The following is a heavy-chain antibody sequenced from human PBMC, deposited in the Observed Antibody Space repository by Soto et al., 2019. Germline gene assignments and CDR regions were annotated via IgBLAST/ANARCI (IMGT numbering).Heavy chain of an antibody. V-gene: IGHV3-33*01. CDR1: GFTFSNYG. Sequence: LRLSCSASGFTFSNYGMHWVRQAPGKGLEWVAVIWYDGNNKYYADSVKGRFTISRDNSNNTLYVQMTSLRAEDTAVYYCARGLHSLFDYWGQGTLVTVSS. D-gene: IGHD2-21*01. CDR3: ARGLHSLFDY. CDR2: IWYDGNNK. J-gene: IGHJ4*02.